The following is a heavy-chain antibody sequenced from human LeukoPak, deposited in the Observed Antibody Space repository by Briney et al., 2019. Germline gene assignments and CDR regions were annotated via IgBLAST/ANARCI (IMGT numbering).Heavy chain of an antibody. D-gene: IGHD2-2*02. Sequence: GASVKVSCKASGYTFTGYYMHWVRQAPGQGLEWMGWINPNSGGTNYSQKFHGRVTITRDTSISTAYMERSRLRSDDTAVYYCARLNSAPYCSSTSCHTTYNFDYWGQGTLVTVSS. V-gene: IGHV1-2*02. CDR3: ARLNSAPYCSSTSCHTTYNFDY. CDR1: GYTFTGYY. CDR2: INPNSGGT. J-gene: IGHJ4*02.